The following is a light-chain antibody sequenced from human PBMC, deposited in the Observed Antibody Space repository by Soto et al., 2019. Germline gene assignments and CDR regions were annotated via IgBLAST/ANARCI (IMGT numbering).Light chain of an antibody. Sequence: DIVMTQSPLSLPVTPGEPASISCRSSQSLLQTNGHTYLDWYLQKPGQSPQLLIYLTSIRASGVPDRFSGSGSGTEFTLKISKVEAEDVGVYYCMQSLQTPPWTFGPGTKVDIK. CDR1: QSLLQTNGHTY. CDR2: LTS. J-gene: IGKJ1*01. V-gene: IGKV2-28*01. CDR3: MQSLQTPPWT.